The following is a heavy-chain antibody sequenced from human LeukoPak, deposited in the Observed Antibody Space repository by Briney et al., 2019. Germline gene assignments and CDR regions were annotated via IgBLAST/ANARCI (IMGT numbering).Heavy chain of an antibody. CDR1: GFTFSDYY. J-gene: IGHJ6*03. CDR3: ARVGYSSSWYEYYYYYYMDV. D-gene: IGHD6-13*01. V-gene: IGHV3-11*01. Sequence: GGSLRLSCAASGFTFSDYYMSWIRQAPGKGLEWVSYISSSGSTIYYADSVKGRFTISRDNAKNSLYLQMNSLRAEDTAVYYCARVGYSSSWYEYYYYYYMDVWGKGTTVTISS. CDR2: ISSSGSTI.